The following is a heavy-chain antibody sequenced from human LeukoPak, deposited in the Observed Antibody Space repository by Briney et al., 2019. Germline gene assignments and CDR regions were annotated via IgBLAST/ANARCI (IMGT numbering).Heavy chain of an antibody. CDR3: ARDPTNYYGSGSYYREGFDY. D-gene: IGHD3-10*01. J-gene: IGHJ4*02. Sequence: GGSLRLSCAASGFTFSSYWMSWVRQAPGKGLEWVANIKQDGSEKYYVDSVKGRFTISRDNAKNSLYLQMNSLRAEDTAVYYCARDPTNYYGSGSYYREGFDYWGQGTLVTVSS. CDR1: GFTFSSYW. V-gene: IGHV3-7*01. CDR2: IKQDGSEK.